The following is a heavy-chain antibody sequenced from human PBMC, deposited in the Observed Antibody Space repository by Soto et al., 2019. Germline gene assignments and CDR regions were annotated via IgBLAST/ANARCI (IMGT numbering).Heavy chain of an antibody. J-gene: IGHJ3*01. CDR1: GFTFSYYL. V-gene: IGHV3-74*03. CDR3: ARGDVGAFDL. CDR2: IHSDGSST. Sequence: GGSLSLSCAASGFTFSYYLMHWVRQVPGKGLVWVSRIHSDGSSTTYADSVKGRFTISRDNAKNTLYLQMASLRVEDTAVYYCARGDVGAFDLWGQGTMVTVSS. D-gene: IGHD1-26*01.